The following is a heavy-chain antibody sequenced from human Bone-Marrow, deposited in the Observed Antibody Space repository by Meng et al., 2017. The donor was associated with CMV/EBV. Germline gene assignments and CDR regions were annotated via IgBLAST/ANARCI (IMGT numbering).Heavy chain of an antibody. CDR2: IYYSGST. Sequence: SETLSLTCTVSGGSISSYYWSWIRQPPGKGLEWIGYIYYSGSTNYNPSLKSRVTISVDTSKNQFSLKLSSVTPEDTAVYYCARDQRGGGYWKNYYGMDVWGQGTTVTASS. CDR1: GGSISSYY. V-gene: IGHV4-59*12. J-gene: IGHJ6*02. CDR3: ARDQRGGGYWKNYYGMDV. D-gene: IGHD5-12*01.